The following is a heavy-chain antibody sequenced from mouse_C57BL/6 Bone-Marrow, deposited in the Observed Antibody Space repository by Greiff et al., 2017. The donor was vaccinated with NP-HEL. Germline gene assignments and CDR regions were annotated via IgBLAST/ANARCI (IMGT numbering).Heavy chain of an antibody. CDR2: IHPSDSDT. Sequence: QVQLQQPGAELVKPGASVKVSCKASGYTFTSYWMHWVKQRPGQGLEWIGRIHPSDSDTNYNQKFKGKATLTVDKSSSTAYMQLSSLTSEDSAVYYCAMFYGYDRFAYWGQGTLVTVSA. D-gene: IGHD2-2*01. CDR1: GYTFTSYW. V-gene: IGHV1-74*01. J-gene: IGHJ3*01. CDR3: AMFYGYDRFAY.